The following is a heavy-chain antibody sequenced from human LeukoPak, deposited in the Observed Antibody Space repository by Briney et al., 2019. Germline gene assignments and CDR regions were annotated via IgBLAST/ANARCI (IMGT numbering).Heavy chain of an antibody. D-gene: IGHD5-18*01. CDR2: INTDGSGT. J-gene: IGHJ4*02. Sequence: GGSLRLSCAVSGFTFSSYWMHWVRQAPGKGLVWVSGINTDGSGTFYADSVKGRFSISRDNSKNTLYLQMNSLRAEDTAVYYCASARGSNYGSLGDWGQGTLVTVSS. CDR1: GFTFSSYW. CDR3: ASARGSNYGSLGD. V-gene: IGHV3-74*01.